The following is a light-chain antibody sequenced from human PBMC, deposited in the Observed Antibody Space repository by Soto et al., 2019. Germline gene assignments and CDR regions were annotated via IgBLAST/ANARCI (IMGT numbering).Light chain of an antibody. CDR3: QQANTFPFT. CDR1: QHISSW. Sequence: DLQMTQSPSSVSASVGDRVTFTCRASQHISSWLAWYQQKPGKAPKLLIAAASILQSGVPSRFRGSGYGTDFTLTISSLQPEDFATYFCQQANTFPFTFGPGTRLEIK. CDR2: AAS. J-gene: IGKJ3*01. V-gene: IGKV1-12*02.